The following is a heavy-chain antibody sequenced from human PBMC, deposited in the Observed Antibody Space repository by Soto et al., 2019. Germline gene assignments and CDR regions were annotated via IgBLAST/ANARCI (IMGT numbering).Heavy chain of an antibody. D-gene: IGHD3-22*01. J-gene: IGHJ4*02. Sequence: QVQLVQSGAEVKKAGASVKVSCKASGYTFTSYGISWVRQAPGQGLEWMGWISAYNGNTNYAQKLQGRVTMTTDTSTSTAYMELRSLRSDDTAAYYCARFMTYYYDSSGYYASDWGQGTLVTVSS. V-gene: IGHV1-18*01. CDR3: ARFMTYYYDSSGYYASD. CDR1: GYTFTSYG. CDR2: ISAYNGNT.